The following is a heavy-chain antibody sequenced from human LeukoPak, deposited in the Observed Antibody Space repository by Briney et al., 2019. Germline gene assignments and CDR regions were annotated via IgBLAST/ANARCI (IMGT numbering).Heavy chain of an antibody. Sequence: SETLSLTCAVYGGSFSGYYWSWIRQPPGKGLEWIGEINHSGSTNYNPSLKSRVTISVDTSKNQFSLKLSSVTAADTAVYYCARVGGSHLPLGYFDYWGQGTLVTVSS. J-gene: IGHJ4*02. CDR2: INHSGST. CDR3: ARVGGSHLPLGYFDY. D-gene: IGHD1-26*01. CDR1: GGSFSGYY. V-gene: IGHV4-34*01.